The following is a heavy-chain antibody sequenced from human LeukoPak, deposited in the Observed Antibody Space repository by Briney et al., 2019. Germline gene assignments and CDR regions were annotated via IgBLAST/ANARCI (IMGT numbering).Heavy chain of an antibody. V-gene: IGHV3-30*02. Sequence: GRSLRLSCAASGFTFSSYAMHWVRQAPGKGLEWVAFIRYDGSNKYYADSVKGRFTISRDNSKNTLYLQMNSLRAEDTAVYYCAKGDYYDSSGYPSDYWGQGTLVTVSS. D-gene: IGHD3-22*01. J-gene: IGHJ4*02. CDR2: IRYDGSNK. CDR1: GFTFSSYA. CDR3: AKGDYYDSSGYPSDY.